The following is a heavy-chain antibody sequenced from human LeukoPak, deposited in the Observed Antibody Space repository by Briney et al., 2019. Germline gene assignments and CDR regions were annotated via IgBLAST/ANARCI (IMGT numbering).Heavy chain of an antibody. CDR2: INPSGGST. Sequence: ASVKVSCKASGYTFTSYYMHWVRQAPGQGLEWMGIINPSGGSTSYAQKFQGRVTMTRDTSTGTVYMELSSLRSEDTAVYYCARAMGAGCSGGSCYPGTFDYWGQGTQVTVSS. CDR1: GYTFTSYY. CDR3: ARAMGAGCSGGSCYPGTFDY. J-gene: IGHJ4*02. D-gene: IGHD2-15*01. V-gene: IGHV1-46*01.